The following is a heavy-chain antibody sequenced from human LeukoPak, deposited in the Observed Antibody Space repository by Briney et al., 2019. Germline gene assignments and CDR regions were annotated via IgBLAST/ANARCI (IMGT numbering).Heavy chain of an antibody. CDR2: INPNSGGT. Sequence: GASVKVSCKASGYTFTGYYMHWVRQAPGQGLEWMGWINPNSGGTNYAQKFQGRVTMTRDTSISTAYMELSRLRSDDTAVYYCARDYPIAARPLNNWFDPWGQGTLVTVSS. V-gene: IGHV1-2*02. CDR3: ARDYPIAARPLNNWFDP. D-gene: IGHD6-6*01. CDR1: GYTFTGYY. J-gene: IGHJ5*02.